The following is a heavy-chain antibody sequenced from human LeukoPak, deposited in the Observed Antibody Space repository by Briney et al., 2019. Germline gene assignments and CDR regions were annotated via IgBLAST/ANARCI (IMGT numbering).Heavy chain of an antibody. CDR3: LTGDSSGWH. CDR1: GYTFPSYG. Sequence: ASVNVSCMASGYTFPSYGINWVRQAPGQGLKWMGWISAYNGNTNYAQKLQGRVTMTTDTSTSTAYMELRSLRSDDTAVYYCLTGDSSGWHWGQGALVTVSS. D-gene: IGHD6-19*01. V-gene: IGHV1-18*01. CDR2: ISAYNGNT. J-gene: IGHJ4*02.